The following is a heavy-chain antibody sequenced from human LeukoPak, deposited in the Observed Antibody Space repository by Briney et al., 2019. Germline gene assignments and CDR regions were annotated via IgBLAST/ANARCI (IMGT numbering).Heavy chain of an antibody. CDR3: ARVKYSSAWSVFNS. CDR1: GYTFTSSD. V-gene: IGHV1-8*01. CDR2: MSPNSGHT. D-gene: IGHD6-19*01. Sequence: GASVKVSSRASGYTFTSSDITWVRQAPGQGLEWMGWMSPNSGHTGYAQKFQGRVTMTRNTSISTAYMELSSLRSEDTAVYYCARVKYSSAWSVFNSWGQGTLVTVSP. J-gene: IGHJ4*02.